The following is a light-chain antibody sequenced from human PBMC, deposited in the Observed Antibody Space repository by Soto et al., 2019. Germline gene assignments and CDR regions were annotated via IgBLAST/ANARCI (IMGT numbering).Light chain of an antibody. J-gene: IGKJ2*01. CDR3: QQYGSLPRT. CDR1: QSVSSSY. V-gene: IGKV3-20*01. CDR2: GAS. Sequence: EIVLTQSPGTLSLSPGERATLSCRASQSVSSSYLAWYQQKPGQAPRLLIYGASSRATGIPDRFSGSGSGTDFTLTISRLEPEDLAVYYCQQYGSLPRTFGQGTKLEI.